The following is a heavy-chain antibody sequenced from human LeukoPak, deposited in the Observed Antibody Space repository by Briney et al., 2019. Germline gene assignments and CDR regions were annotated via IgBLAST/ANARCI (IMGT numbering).Heavy chain of an antibody. CDR3: ATQGLFVAFDI. CDR2: IKRRADSGTP. Sequence: PGGSLRLSCATSGCTFSDAWMIWVRQAPARGREGVGRIKRRADSGTPDYAAPVTGRFTITKDDSKDTLLLKMNSLTTEDTAEYYCATQGLFVAFDIWGEGTMVIVSS. V-gene: IGHV3-15*01. CDR1: GCTFSDAW. J-gene: IGHJ3*02. D-gene: IGHD3-22*01.